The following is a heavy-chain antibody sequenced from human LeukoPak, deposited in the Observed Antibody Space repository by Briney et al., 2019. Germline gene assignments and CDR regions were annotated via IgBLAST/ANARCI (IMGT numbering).Heavy chain of an antibody. V-gene: IGHV1-18*01. CDR1: GYTFTSYG. CDR2: ISAYNGNT. J-gene: IGHJ4*02. CDR3: ARDVGDTAMVTGFDY. Sequence: ASVKVSCKASGYTFTSYGISWVRQAPGQGLEWMGWISAYNGNTNYAQKLQGRVTMTTDTSTSTAYMELRSLRSDDTAVYYCARDVGDTAMVTGFDYWGQGTLVTVSS. D-gene: IGHD5-18*01.